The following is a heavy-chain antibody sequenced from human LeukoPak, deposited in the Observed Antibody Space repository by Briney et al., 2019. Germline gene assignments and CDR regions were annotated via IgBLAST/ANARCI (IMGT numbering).Heavy chain of an antibody. D-gene: IGHD3-10*02. J-gene: IGHJ6*04. V-gene: IGHV3-7*01. CDR2: IKGDGSDK. CDR3: AELGITMIGGV. CDR1: GFSFSNSW. Sequence: GGSLRLSCAASGFSFSNSWMDWVRQAPGKGLEWVANIKGDGSDKDYVDSVKGRFTISRDNAKNSLYLQMNSLRAEDTAVYYCAELGITMIGGVWGKGTTVTISS.